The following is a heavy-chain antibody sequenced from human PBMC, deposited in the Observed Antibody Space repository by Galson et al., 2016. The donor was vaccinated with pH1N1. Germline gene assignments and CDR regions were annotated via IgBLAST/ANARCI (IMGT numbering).Heavy chain of an antibody. J-gene: IGHJ5*01. CDR3: ARGPQIVVVEAATPGWFDS. Sequence: SVKVSCKASGYTFTSYVIHWVRQAPGQRLEWMGWFNAVNGNTKYSQKFQGRVTITTDTSASTAYMELSSLRSEDTALYYCARGPQIVVVEAATPGWFDSWGQGTQVTVSS. D-gene: IGHD2-15*01. V-gene: IGHV1-3*01. CDR1: GYTFTSYV. CDR2: FNAVNGNT.